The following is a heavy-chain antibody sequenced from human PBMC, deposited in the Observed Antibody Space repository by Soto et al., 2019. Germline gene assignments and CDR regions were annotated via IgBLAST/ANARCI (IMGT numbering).Heavy chain of an antibody. CDR2: IIPIFGTA. CDR1: GGTFSSYA. D-gene: IGHD3-22*01. Sequence: SVKVSCKASGGTFSSYAISWVRQAPGQGLEWMGGIIPIFGTANYAQKFQGRVTVTADESTSTAYMELSSLRSEDTAVYYCATYYYDSSGSQGPFDYWGQGTLVTVSS. J-gene: IGHJ4*02. CDR3: ATYYYDSSGSQGPFDY. V-gene: IGHV1-69*13.